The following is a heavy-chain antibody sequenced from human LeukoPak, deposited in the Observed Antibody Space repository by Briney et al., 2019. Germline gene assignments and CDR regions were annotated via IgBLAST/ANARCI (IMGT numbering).Heavy chain of an antibody. CDR3: ARVPMVRGVSFDP. Sequence: SETLSLNCTVSGYSISSGYYWGWIRQPPGKGLEWIGSIYHSGSTYYNPSLKSRVTISVDTSKNQFSLKLSSVTAADTAVYYCARVPMVRGVSFDPWGQGTLVTVSS. D-gene: IGHD3-10*01. CDR2: IYHSGST. V-gene: IGHV4-38-2*02. J-gene: IGHJ5*02. CDR1: GYSISSGYY.